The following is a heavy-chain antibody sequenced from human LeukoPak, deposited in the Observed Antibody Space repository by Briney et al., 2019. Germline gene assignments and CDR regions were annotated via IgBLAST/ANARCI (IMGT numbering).Heavy chain of an antibody. CDR3: AGAVRGVINR. J-gene: IGHJ4*02. CDR1: GNTFIDSG. Sequence: GASVKVSCKTSGNTFIDSGVSWVRQAPGQGLEWMGWINPNSGGTNYAQKFQGRVTMTRDTSISTAYMELSRLRSDDTAVYYCAGAVRGVINRWGQGTLVTVSS. D-gene: IGHD3-10*01. V-gene: IGHV1-2*02. CDR2: INPNSGGT.